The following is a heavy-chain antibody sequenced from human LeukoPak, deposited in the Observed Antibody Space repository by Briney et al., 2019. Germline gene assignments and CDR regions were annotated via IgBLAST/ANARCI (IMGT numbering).Heavy chain of an antibody. CDR2: IKSKTDDGTT. V-gene: IGHV3-15*01. J-gene: IGHJ4*02. CDR1: GFTFSNAW. CDR3: ATVYYESGSYRHFDY. D-gene: IGHD1-26*01. Sequence: GGSLRLSCAASGFTFSNAWMSWVRQAPGKGLEWVGRIKSKTDDGTTDYAAPVKGRFTISRDNSKNTLYLQMNSLRTEDTAVYYCATVYYESGSYRHFDYWGQGTLVTVSS.